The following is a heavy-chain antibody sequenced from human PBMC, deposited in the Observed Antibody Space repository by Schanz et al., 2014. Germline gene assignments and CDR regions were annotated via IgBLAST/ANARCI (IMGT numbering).Heavy chain of an antibody. D-gene: IGHD5-12*01. Sequence: EVQLVESGGGLIQPGGSLRLSCAVSGFTVNTNYMSWVRQAPGKGLEWISSMYINSGSTQYADSVKGRFIISRDSSKNTLSLQMYRLIAEDTAVYSCARDGGRDGYNLAFDVWGQGTLVTVSS. CDR1: GFTVNTNY. CDR3: ARDGGRDGYNLAFDV. CDR2: MYINSGST. J-gene: IGHJ3*01. V-gene: IGHV3-53*01.